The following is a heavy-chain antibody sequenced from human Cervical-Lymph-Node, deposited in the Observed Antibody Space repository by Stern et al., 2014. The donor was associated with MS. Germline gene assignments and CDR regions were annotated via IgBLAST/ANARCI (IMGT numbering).Heavy chain of an antibody. CDR3: ARIPRTHDAFDI. V-gene: IGHV2-70*10. CDR2: IDWDDDK. J-gene: IGHJ3*02. Sequence: ESGPALVKPTQTLTLTCNLSGFSISASGMCVSWIRQPPGMALEWIARIDWDDDKYYSTPLKTRLTISKDTAKNQVVLTMTNMDPVDTATYFCARIPRTHDAFDIWGQGTMVTVSS. CDR1: GFSISASGMC.